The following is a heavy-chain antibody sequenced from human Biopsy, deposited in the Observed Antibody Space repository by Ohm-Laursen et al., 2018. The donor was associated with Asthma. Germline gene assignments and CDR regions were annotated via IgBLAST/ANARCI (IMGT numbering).Heavy chain of an antibody. J-gene: IGHJ4*02. CDR2: IKHDGTEK. V-gene: IGHV3-7*01. CDR1: GFTFGDYW. CDR3: AKRRGYSGHDNDY. D-gene: IGHD5-12*01. Sequence: SLRLSCAASGFTFGDYWMSWVRQVPGKGLEWVANIKHDGTEKNHVDSLKGRFTISRDNAKNSLYLQMNSLRAEDTAVYYCAKRRGYSGHDNDYWGQGTLVLVSS.